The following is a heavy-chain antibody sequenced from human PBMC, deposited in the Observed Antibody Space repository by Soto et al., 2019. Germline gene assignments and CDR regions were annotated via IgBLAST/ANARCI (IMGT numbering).Heavy chain of an antibody. Sequence: QVQLVQSGAEVKKPGSSVKVSCKASGGTFSNYAFSWVRQAPGQGLEWLGGIMPLFGRADYAQKFRGRVTITADDSTSTADMELSSLRSGDTAVYYGASWLKEAGIGGNYNHGMDVCGQGTTVTVSS. J-gene: IGHJ6*02. CDR2: IMPLFGRA. V-gene: IGHV1-69*12. CDR3: ASWLKEAGIGGNYNHGMDV. D-gene: IGHD6-19*01. CDR1: GGTFSNYA.